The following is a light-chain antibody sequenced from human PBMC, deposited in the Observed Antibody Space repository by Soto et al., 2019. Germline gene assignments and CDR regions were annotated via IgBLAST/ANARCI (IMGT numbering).Light chain of an antibody. V-gene: IGKV3-11*01. CDR3: QQRISLYT. Sequence: EIVLTQSPATLSLSPGDRATLSCRASQSVYNALAWYRQIPGQTPRLVMYRASYRATGIPARFSGSGSGTDFTLTISSLEPEDFGVYYCQQRISLYTFGQGTTLEIK. J-gene: IGKJ2*01. CDR1: QSVYNA. CDR2: RAS.